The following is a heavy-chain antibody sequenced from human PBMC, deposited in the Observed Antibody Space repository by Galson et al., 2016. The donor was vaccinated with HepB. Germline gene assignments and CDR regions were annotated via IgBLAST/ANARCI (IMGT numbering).Heavy chain of an antibody. J-gene: IGHJ4*02. V-gene: IGHV1-69*13. D-gene: IGHD4-11*01. CDR1: GGTFTSYA. CDR3: AADESPRNLANNYGGDY. Sequence: SVKVSCKASGGTFTSYAISWVRQAPGQGLKWMGGIIPIFGTVNYAQMFQGRVTITADESTTTAYMELSSLRSEDTAVYFCAADESPRNLANNYGGDYWGQGTLVTVSS. CDR2: IIPIFGTV.